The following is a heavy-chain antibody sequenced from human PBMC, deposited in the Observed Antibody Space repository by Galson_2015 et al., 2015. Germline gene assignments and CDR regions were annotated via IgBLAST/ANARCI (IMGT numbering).Heavy chain of an antibody. D-gene: IGHD4-17*01. CDR2: ISAYNGNT. J-gene: IGHJ6*02. CDR1: GYTFTSYG. Sequence: SVKVSCKASGYTFTSYGISWVRQAPGQGLEWMGWISAYNGNTNYAQKLQGRVTMTTDTSTSTAYMELRSLRSDDTAVYYCARVNYGDYSYYYYYGMDVWGQGTTVTVSS. CDR3: ARVNYGDYSYYYYYGMDV. V-gene: IGHV1-18*01.